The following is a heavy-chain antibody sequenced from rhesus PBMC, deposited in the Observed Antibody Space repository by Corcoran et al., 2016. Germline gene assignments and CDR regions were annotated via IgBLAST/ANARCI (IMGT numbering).Heavy chain of an antibody. D-gene: IGHD2-8*01. V-gene: IGHV4-169*02. Sequence: QLQLQESGPGLVKPSETLSVTCAVSGGSISSSYWSWIRRAPGKGLEWIGYIYGSGSSTNYNPSHKSRFTLSVDTSKNQLSLKLSSVTAADTAVYYCASGYCSGGVCYEGLDGLDSWGQGVVVTVSS. CDR1: GGSISSSY. J-gene: IGHJ6*01. CDR3: ASGYCSGGVCYEGLDGLDS. CDR2: IYGSGSST.